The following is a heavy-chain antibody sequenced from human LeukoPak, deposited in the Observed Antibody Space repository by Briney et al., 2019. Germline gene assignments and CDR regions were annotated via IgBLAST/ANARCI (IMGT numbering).Heavy chain of an antibody. CDR1: GGSISSSSYY. V-gene: IGHV4-39*01. Sequence: PSETLSLTCTVSGGSISSSSYYWGWIRQPPGKGLEWIGSIYYSGSTYYNPSLKSRVTISVDTSKNQFSLKLSSVTAADTAVYYCARYPWGWFGDWWGQGTLVTVSS. J-gene: IGHJ4*02. CDR2: IYYSGST. D-gene: IGHD3-10*01. CDR3: ARYPWGWFGDW.